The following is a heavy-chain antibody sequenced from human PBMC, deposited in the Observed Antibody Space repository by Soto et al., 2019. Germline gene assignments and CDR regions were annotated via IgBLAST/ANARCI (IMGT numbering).Heavy chain of an antibody. V-gene: IGHV1-24*01. CDR1: GYTLTELS. J-gene: IGHJ6*02. D-gene: IGHD6-13*01. CDR3: ATKGRWYVGYYYYGMDV. CDR2: FDPEDGET. Sequence: QVQLVQSGAEVKKPGASVKVSCKVSGYTLTELSMHWVRQAPGKGLEWMGGFDPEDGETIYAQKFQGRVTMTEETSTDTAYMELSSLRSEDTAVYYCATKGRWYVGYYYYGMDVWGQGTTVTVSS.